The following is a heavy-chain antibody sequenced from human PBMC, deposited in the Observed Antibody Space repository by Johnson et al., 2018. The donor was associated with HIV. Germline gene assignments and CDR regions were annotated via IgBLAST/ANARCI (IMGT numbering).Heavy chain of an antibody. CDR3: ASDSSSDAVDI. D-gene: IGHD6-6*01. CDR1: GFTFSDFQ. J-gene: IGHJ3*02. CDR2: INVDGREI. V-gene: IGHV3-7*01. Sequence: VQLVESGGGLVQPGGSLRLSCTASGFTFSDFQMSWVRQAPGRGLEWVAYINVDGREIYYVDSLEGRFTISRDNAKNSLFLQMNSLRAEDTAVYYCASDSSSDAVDIGGQGTMVTVSS.